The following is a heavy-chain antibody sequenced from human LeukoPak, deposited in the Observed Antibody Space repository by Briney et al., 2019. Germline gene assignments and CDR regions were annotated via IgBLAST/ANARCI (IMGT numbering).Heavy chain of an antibody. J-gene: IGHJ5*02. D-gene: IGHD6-19*01. CDR2: MYYSGRT. CDR3: ARHQAGQDWFDP. CDR1: GGSISSSSSY. Sequence: PSETLSLTCTVSGGSISSSSSYWGWIRQPPGRGLEWIGRMYYSGRTYYNPALKSRVTISVDTSKNQFSLQLSSVTAADTAVYYCARHQAGQDWFDPWGQGTLVTVSS. V-gene: IGHV4-39*01.